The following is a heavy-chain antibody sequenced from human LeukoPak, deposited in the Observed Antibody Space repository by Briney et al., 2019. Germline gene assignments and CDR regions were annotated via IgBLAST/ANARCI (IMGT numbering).Heavy chain of an antibody. D-gene: IGHD3-22*01. CDR2: MYTSGST. CDR1: GGSISSGSYY. Sequence: PSETLSLTCTVSGGSISSGSYYWTWIRQPAGKGLEWIGRMYTSGSTNYNPSLKSRVTISVDTSKNQFSLKLSSVTAADTAVYYCARDERYDSSGYPFDYWGQGTLVTVSS. V-gene: IGHV4-61*02. CDR3: ARDERYDSSGYPFDY. J-gene: IGHJ4*02.